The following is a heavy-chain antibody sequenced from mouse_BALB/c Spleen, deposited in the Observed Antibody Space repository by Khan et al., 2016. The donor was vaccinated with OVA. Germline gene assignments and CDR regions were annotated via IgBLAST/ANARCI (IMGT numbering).Heavy chain of an antibody. CDR1: GYTFTDYV. CDR2: IYPGSGST. CDR3: ARDYYGSPYAMDY. D-gene: IGHD1-1*01. J-gene: IGHJ4*01. V-gene: IGHV1-77*01. Sequence: QIQLVQSGPELVKPGASVKMSCKASGYTFTDYVISWVKQRTGQGLEWIGEIYPGSGSTYYNEKFKGKATLTADKSSNTAYMQLSSLTSEDSAVDFCARDYYGSPYAMDYWGQGTSVTVSS.